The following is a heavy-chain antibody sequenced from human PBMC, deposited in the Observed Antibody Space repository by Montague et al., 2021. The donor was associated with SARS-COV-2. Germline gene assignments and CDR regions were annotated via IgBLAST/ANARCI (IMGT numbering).Heavy chain of an antibody. CDR1: GIIFTNSW. D-gene: IGHD3-22*01. CDR2: IKPDGTDK. V-gene: IGHV3-7*01. Sequence: SLRLSCAASGIIFTNSWMSWFRQAPGKGLEWVANIKPDGTDKYYLDSVKGRFTISRDNAKKSLYLQMNSLTAEDTAVYYCATDSFSGYFDWGQGTLVTVSS. CDR3: ATDSFSGYFD. J-gene: IGHJ4*02.